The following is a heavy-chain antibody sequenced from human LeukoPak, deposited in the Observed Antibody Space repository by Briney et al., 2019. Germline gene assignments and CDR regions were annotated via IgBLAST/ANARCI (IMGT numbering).Heavy chain of an antibody. Sequence: GGSLRLSCAASGFTFDDYAMHWVRQAPGKGLEWVSGISWNSGSIGYADSVKGLFTISRDNAKNSLYLQMNSLRAEDTALYYCAKGGHYYDSSGYTSFDYWGQGTLVTVSS. CDR1: GFTFDDYA. J-gene: IGHJ4*02. CDR3: AKGGHYYDSSGYTSFDY. D-gene: IGHD3-22*01. CDR2: ISWNSGSI. V-gene: IGHV3-9*01.